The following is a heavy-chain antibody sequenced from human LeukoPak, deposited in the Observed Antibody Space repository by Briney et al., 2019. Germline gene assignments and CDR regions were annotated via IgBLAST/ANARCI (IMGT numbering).Heavy chain of an antibody. J-gene: IGHJ4*02. CDR2: IKQDGLEK. V-gene: IGHV3-7*01. CDR3: ARGRELGANFWVH. D-gene: IGHD1-7*01. CDR1: GFTFSSYW. Sequence: PGGSLRLSCAASGFTFSSYWMSWVRQAPGKGLEWVANIKQDGLEKNYVDSVKGRFIISRDNSKNSLYLQMNTLRAEDTAVYYCARGRELGANFWVHWGQGTLATVSS.